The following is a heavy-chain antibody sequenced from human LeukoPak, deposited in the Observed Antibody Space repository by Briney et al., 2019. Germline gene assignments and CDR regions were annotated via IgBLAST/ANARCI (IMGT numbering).Heavy chain of an antibody. CDR2: ISWNSGSI. J-gene: IGHJ5*02. Sequence: PGGSLRLSCAASGFTFDDYAMHWVRQAPGKGLEWVSGISWNSGSIGYADSVKGRFTISRDNAKNSLYLQMNSLRAEDTALYYCAKEGWSHRFDPWGQGTLVTVSS. V-gene: IGHV3-9*01. D-gene: IGHD6-19*01. CDR3: AKEGWSHRFDP. CDR1: GFTFDDYA.